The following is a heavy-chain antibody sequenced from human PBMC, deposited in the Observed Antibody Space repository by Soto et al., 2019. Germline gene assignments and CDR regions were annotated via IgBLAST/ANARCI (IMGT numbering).Heavy chain of an antibody. D-gene: IGHD3-10*01. CDR2: ISGSGAST. CDR1: GFTFSSYA. CDR3: AHVSITFYRFGP. J-gene: IGHJ5*02. Sequence: GGSLRLSCAASGFTFSSYAMSWVRQAPGKGLEWVSAISGSGASTYYADSVKGRFTISRDNSKNTLYLQMNSLRAEDTAVYYCAHVSITFYRFGPWGQGTLVTVSS. V-gene: IGHV3-23*01.